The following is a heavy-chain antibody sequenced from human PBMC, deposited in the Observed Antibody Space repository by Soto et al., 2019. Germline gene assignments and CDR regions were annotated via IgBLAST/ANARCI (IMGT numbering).Heavy chain of an antibody. CDR2: FDPEDGET. CDR3: ATDLWWRCGGSCPPERYYYYYMDV. Sequence: ASVKVSCKVSGYTLTELSMHWVRQAPGKGLEWMGGFDPEDGETIYAQKFQGRVTMTEDTSTDTAYMELSSLRSEDTAVYYCATDLWWRCGGSCPPERYYYYYMDVWGKGTTVTVSS. CDR1: GYTLTELS. D-gene: IGHD2-15*01. V-gene: IGHV1-24*01. J-gene: IGHJ6*03.